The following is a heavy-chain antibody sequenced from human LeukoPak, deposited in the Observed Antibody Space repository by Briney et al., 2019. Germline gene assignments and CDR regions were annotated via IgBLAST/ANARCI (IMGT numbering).Heavy chain of an antibody. Sequence: PSETLSLTCTVSGGSIDSSSFYWGWIRQPPGKGLEWIRSIFYSGSTYYNPSLKSRVTISVDTSKDQFSLKLSSVTAADTAVYYCARVVLRTHFDYWGQGTLVTVSS. CDR3: ARVVLRTHFDY. CDR2: IFYSGST. V-gene: IGHV4-39*07. CDR1: GGSIDSSSFY. D-gene: IGHD1-14*01. J-gene: IGHJ4*02.